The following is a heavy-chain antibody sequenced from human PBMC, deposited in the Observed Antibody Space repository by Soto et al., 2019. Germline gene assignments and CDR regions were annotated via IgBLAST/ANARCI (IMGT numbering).Heavy chain of an antibody. J-gene: IGHJ3*02. Sequence: QLHLVQSGAVVKKPGASVTVSCSASGYPVTAYYMHWVRQAPGRGLEWMGGINPATGAAKYTQTFPGRVTMARDTATRTVFMELGGLTSGDTAVFFFARGGGVGVAGSAAFDMWGQGTLVTVSS. CDR1: GYPVTAYY. D-gene: IGHD3-3*01. CDR2: INPATGAA. CDR3: ARGGGVGVAGSAAFDM. V-gene: IGHV1-2*02.